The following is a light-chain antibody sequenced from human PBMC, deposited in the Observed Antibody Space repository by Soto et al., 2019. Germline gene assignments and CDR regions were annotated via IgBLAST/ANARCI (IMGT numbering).Light chain of an antibody. Sequence: EIVLTQSPGTLSLSPGERATLSCRASESVSDNYLAWYQQRSGQAPRLVIYGASSRASAVPDRFSGSGSGADFTLTISRLEPEDFAVYYCQQRSNWPPAWTFGQGTKVEIK. CDR2: GAS. J-gene: IGKJ1*01. CDR3: QQRSNWPPAWT. CDR1: ESVSDNY. V-gene: IGKV3D-20*02.